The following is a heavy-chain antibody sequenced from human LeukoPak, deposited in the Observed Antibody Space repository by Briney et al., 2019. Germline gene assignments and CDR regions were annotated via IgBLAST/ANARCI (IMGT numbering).Heavy chain of an antibody. CDR1: GGSFSGYY. CDR3: ARLREMGFGEPHYYYMDV. D-gene: IGHD3-10*01. J-gene: IGHJ6*03. Sequence: PSETLSLTCAVYGGSFSGYYWSWIRQPPGKGLEWIGEINHSGSTNYNPSLKSRVTISVDTSKNQFSLKLSSVTAADTAVYYCARLREMGFGEPHYYYMDVWGKGTTVTISS. CDR2: INHSGST. V-gene: IGHV4-34*01.